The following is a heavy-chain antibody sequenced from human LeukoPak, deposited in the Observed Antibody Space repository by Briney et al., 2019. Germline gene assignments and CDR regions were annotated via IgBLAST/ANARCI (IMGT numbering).Heavy chain of an antibody. CDR1: VGPIGIVNW. Sequence: SKTLPLTCGVPVGPIGIVNWWSWVRQPPGKGLGWIGEIYYSGSTNYNPSLKSRVTISVDTSKNQFSLKLSSVTAADTAVYYCARAGAVAGHGIDYWGQGTLVTVSS. J-gene: IGHJ4*02. CDR2: IYYSGST. V-gene: IGHV4-4*02. D-gene: IGHD6-19*01. CDR3: ARAGAVAGHGIDY.